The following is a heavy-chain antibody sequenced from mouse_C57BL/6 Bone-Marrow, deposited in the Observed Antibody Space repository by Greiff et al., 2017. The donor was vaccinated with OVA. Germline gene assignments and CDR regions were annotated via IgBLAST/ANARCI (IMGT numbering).Heavy chain of an antibody. CDR1: GFTFSSYG. CDR2: ISSGGSYT. V-gene: IGHV5-6*01. CDR3: ARRDYSNPYYFDY. D-gene: IGHD2-5*01. Sequence: EVHLVESGGDLVKPGGSLKLSCAASGFTFSSYGMSWVRQTPDKRLEWVATISSGGSYTYYPASVKGRFTISRDNAKNTLYLQMSSLKSEDTAMYYCARRDYSNPYYFDYWGQGTTLTVSS. J-gene: IGHJ2*01.